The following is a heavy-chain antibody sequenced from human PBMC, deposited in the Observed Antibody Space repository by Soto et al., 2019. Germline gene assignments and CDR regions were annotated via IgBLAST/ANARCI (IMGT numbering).Heavy chain of an antibody. CDR1: GFTFSSYG. CDR3: ARDLSSGYSYGSDY. CDR2: WYDGSNK. V-gene: IGHV3-33*01. D-gene: IGHD5-18*01. Sequence: QVQLVESGGGVVQPGRSLRLSCAASGFTFSSYGMHWVRQAPGKGLEWVAVWYDGSNKYYAESVKGRFTISRDNSTNTLYMQLNSLIAEDTAVYYCARDLSSGYSYGSDYWGQGTLVTVSS. J-gene: IGHJ4*02.